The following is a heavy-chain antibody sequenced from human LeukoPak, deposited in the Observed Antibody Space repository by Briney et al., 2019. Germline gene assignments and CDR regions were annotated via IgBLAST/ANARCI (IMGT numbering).Heavy chain of an antibody. D-gene: IGHD1-26*01. CDR3: ARLGIVGATKSLTNYYYYMDV. CDR2: INHSGST. CDR1: GGSFSGYY. V-gene: IGHV4-34*01. J-gene: IGHJ6*03. Sequence: SETLSLTCAVYGGSFSGYYWSWIRQPPGKGLEWIGEINHSGSTNCNPSLKSRVTISVDTSKNQFSLKLSSVTAADTAVYYCARLGIVGATKSLTNYYYYMDVWGKGTTVTVSS.